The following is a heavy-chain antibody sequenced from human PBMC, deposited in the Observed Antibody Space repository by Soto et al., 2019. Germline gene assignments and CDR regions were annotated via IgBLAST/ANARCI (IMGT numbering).Heavy chain of an antibody. CDR1: VGTFSSYA. D-gene: IGHD4-17*01. Sequence: SVKVSCKASVGTFSSYAISWVRQAPGQGLEWMGGIIPIFGTANYAQKFQGRVTITADESTSTAYMELSSLRSEDTAVYYCARVNDYGDSNWFDHWGQGTLVTVSS. V-gene: IGHV1-69*13. CDR3: ARVNDYGDSNWFDH. J-gene: IGHJ5*02. CDR2: IIPIFGTA.